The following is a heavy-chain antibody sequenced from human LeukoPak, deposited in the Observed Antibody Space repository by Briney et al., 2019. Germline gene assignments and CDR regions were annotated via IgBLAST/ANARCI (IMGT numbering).Heavy chain of an antibody. Sequence: GGSLRLSCAASGFTFSTYNMNWIRQAPGKGLEWVSSITTGSTDIYYSYSLKGRITISRKDAKNSVYLQMNSRRVEDTAIYYCARDLPGVPIDHWGQGILVTVSS. J-gene: IGHJ4*02. D-gene: IGHD7-27*01. CDR2: ITTGSTDI. CDR1: GFTFSTYN. CDR3: ARDLPGVPIDH. V-gene: IGHV3-21*06.